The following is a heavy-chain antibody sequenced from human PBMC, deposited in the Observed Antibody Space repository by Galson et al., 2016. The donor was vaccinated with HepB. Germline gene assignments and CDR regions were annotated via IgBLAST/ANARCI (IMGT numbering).Heavy chain of an antibody. J-gene: IGHJ3*02. CDR2: IHYSGST. Sequence: SETLSLTCTVSGGYISGFFWGWIRQPPGKGLEWIGYIHYSGSTDYNPSVKGRVIISGDMSKNQYSLKLSSVTAADTAVYYCARGTDIVLVGLDLDIWGHGTMVTVSS. CDR3: ARGTDIVLVGLDLDI. V-gene: IGHV4-59*01. D-gene: IGHD2-8*02. CDR1: GGYISGFF.